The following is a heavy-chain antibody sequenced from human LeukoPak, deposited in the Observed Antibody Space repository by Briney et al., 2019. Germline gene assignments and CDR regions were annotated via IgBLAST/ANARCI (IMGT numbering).Heavy chain of an antibody. Sequence: PGGSLRLSCMTSGFTFSSYGMHWIRQVPGKGLEWVSVIYSGGSTYYADSVKGRFTISRDNSKNTLYLQMNSLRAEDTAVYYCAGSITMVRGVIITDGYYFDYWGQGTLVTVSS. CDR3: AGSITMVRGVIITDGYYFDY. CDR1: GFTFSSYG. D-gene: IGHD3-10*01. V-gene: IGHV3-53*01. J-gene: IGHJ4*02. CDR2: IYSGGST.